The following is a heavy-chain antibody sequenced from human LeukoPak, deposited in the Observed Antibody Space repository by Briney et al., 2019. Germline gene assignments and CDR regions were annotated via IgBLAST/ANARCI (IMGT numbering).Heavy chain of an antibody. CDR3: AKDWGYGEAGIDF. J-gene: IGHJ4*02. D-gene: IGHD6-13*01. V-gene: IGHV3-7*04. CDR2: IKIDGSEK. CDR1: GFTLTTCR. Sequence: RGSPRLSSAPSGFTLTTCRMSWVRHTPRKRLEWVSIIKIDGSEKASTHSARGRFSLSRDTAENTLYLRICSLRAEDTAVYYCAKDWGYGEAGIDFWGQGTLVTVSS.